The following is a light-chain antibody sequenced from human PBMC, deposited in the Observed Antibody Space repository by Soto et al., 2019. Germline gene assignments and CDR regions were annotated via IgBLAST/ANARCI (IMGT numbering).Light chain of an antibody. CDR2: DVS. CDR1: SSDVGGYNY. Sequence: QSALTQPASVSGSPGQSITISCTGTSSDVGGYNYVSWYQQHPGKAPKLMIYDVSRRPSGVSNRFSGSKSGNTASLTISGLQAEDEADYYCNSYASGNTVVFGGGTKLTVL. J-gene: IGLJ2*01. CDR3: NSYASGNTVV. V-gene: IGLV2-14*01.